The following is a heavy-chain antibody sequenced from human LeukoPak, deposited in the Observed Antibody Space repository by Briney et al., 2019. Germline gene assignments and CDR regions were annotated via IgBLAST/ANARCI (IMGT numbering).Heavy chain of an antibody. J-gene: IGHJ3*02. D-gene: IGHD6-25*01. CDR3: AGRPQDAFDI. CDR2: IYYSGST. V-gene: IGHV4-59*08. CDR1: GGSISSYY. Sequence: PSETLSLTCTVSGGSISSYYWSWIRQPPGKGLEWIGYIYYSGSTNYNPSLKSRVTISVDTSKNQFSLKLSYVTAADTAVYYCAGRPQDAFDIWGQGTMVTVSS.